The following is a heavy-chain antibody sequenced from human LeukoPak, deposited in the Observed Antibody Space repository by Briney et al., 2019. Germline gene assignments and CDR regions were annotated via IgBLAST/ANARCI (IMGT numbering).Heavy chain of an antibody. V-gene: IGHV3-23*01. CDR3: AKDRSVLRYFDWLLSDFDY. Sequence: GGSLRLSCAASGFTFSSYAMSWVRQAPGKGLEWVSAISGSGGSTYYADSVNGRFTISRDNSKNTLYLQMNSLRAEDTAVYYCAKDRSVLRYFDWLLSDFDYWGQGTLVTVSS. D-gene: IGHD3-9*01. J-gene: IGHJ4*02. CDR2: ISGSGGST. CDR1: GFTFSSYA.